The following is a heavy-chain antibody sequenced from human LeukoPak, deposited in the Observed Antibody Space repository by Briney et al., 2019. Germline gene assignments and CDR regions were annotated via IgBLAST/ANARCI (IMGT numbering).Heavy chain of an antibody. J-gene: IGHJ3*02. Sequence: SETLSLTCTVSGGSISSYYWSWIRQPPGKGLEWIGYIYYSGSTNYNPSLKSRVTISVDTSKNQFSLKLSSVTAADTAVYYCARVVTTHDALDIWGQGTMVTVSS. D-gene: IGHD4-23*01. CDR1: GGSISSYY. V-gene: IGHV4-59*01. CDR2: IYYSGST. CDR3: ARVVTTHDALDI.